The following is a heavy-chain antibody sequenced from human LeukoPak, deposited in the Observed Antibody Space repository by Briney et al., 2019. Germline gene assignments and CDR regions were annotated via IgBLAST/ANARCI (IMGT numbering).Heavy chain of an antibody. Sequence: PSETLSLTCTVSGGSISSSSYYWGWIRQPPGKGLEWIGSIYYSGSTYYNPSLKSRVTISVDTSKNQFSLKLSSVTAADTAVYYCARRRWFALDYWGQGTLVTVSS. V-gene: IGHV4-39*01. J-gene: IGHJ4*02. CDR1: GGSISSSSYY. CDR3: ARRRWFALDY. D-gene: IGHD3-10*01. CDR2: IYYSGST.